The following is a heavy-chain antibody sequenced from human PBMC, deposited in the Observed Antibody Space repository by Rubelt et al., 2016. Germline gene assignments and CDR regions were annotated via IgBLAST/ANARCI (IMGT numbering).Heavy chain of an antibody. CDR2: IRQDGSEK. CDR3: AREPPGIAVADY. J-gene: IGHJ4*02. D-gene: IGHD6-19*01. V-gene: IGHV3-7*01. Sequence: RRSGRQAPGKGLEWVANIRQDGSEKYYLDSVKGRFTISRDNAKNSLYLQMNSLRAEDTAVYYCAREPPGIAVADYWGQGTLVTVSS.